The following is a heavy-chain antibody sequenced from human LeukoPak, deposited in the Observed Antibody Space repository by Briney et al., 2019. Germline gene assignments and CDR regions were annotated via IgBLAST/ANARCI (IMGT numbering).Heavy chain of an antibody. CDR2: IKQDGSEK. D-gene: IGHD3/OR15-3a*01. Sequence: PGGSLRLSCAASGFTFSSYWMSWVRQAPGKGLEWVANIKQDGSEKYYVDSVKGRFTISRDNAKNSLYLQMNSLSAEDTAVYYCARDGGTGFLDYWGQGTLVTVSS. J-gene: IGHJ4*02. V-gene: IGHV3-7*01. CDR3: ARDGGTGFLDY. CDR1: GFTFSSYW.